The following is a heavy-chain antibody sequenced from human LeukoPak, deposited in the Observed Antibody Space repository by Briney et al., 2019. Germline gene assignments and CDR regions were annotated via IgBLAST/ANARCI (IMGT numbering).Heavy chain of an antibody. J-gene: IGHJ6*03. CDR3: AKAHAYVWGSYYPPDYYYMDV. CDR1: GFTFDDYG. V-gene: IGHV3-20*04. CDR2: INWNGGST. D-gene: IGHD3-16*01. Sequence: GGSLRLSCAASGFTFDDYGMSWVRQAPGKGLEWVSGINWNGGSTGYADSVKGRFTISRDNAKNSLYLQMNSLRAEDTALYYCAKAHAYVWGSYYPPDYYYMDVWGKGTTVTVSS.